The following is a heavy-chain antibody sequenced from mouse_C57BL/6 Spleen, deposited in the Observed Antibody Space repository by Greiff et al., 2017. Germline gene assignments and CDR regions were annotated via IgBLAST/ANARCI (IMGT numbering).Heavy chain of an antibody. Sequence: VQLKESGAELVRPGASVKLSCTASGYNIKGDYMHWVKQRPEQGLEWIGWIDPENGDTEYASKFQGKATITADTSSNTAYLQRSSLTSEDTAVYCCTTYLFAYWGQGTLVTVSA. D-gene: IGHD5-1*01. V-gene: IGHV14-4*01. CDR3: TTYLFAY. CDR2: IDPENGDT. CDR1: GYNIKGDY. J-gene: IGHJ3*01.